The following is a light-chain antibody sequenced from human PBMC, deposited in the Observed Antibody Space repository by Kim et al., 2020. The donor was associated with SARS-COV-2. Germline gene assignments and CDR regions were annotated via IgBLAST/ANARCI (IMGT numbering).Light chain of an antibody. CDR2: GAS. CDR1: QSVSSTY. V-gene: IGKV3-20*01. Sequence: LSPGQRSTLACRASQSVSSTYFAWYQQKPGQAPRLLIYGASNRATGIPDRFSGSGSGTDFTLTISRLEPEDFVVYYCQQYGSAPRTFGQGTKLEI. CDR3: QQYGSAPRT. J-gene: IGKJ2*01.